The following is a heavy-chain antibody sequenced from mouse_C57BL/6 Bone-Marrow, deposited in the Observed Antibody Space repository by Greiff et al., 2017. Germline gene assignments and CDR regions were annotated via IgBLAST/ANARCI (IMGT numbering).Heavy chain of an antibody. D-gene: IGHD1-1*01. J-gene: IGHJ1*03. CDR3: ARGSSYWYFDV. Sequence: QVQLQQPGAELVKPGASVKLSCKASGYTFTSYWMHWVQQTPGQGLEWIGMIRPNSGSTNYNEKFKSKATLTVDKSSSTAYMQLSSLTSEDSAVYYCARGSSYWYFDVWGTGTTVTVSS. CDR1: GYTFTSYW. V-gene: IGHV1-64*01. CDR2: IRPNSGST.